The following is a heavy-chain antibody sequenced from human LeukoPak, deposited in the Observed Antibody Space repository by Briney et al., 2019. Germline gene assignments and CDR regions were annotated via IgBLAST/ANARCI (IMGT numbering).Heavy chain of an antibody. V-gene: IGHV4-4*07. Sequence: SETLSLTATGSGGSISCYFWSWIRQPAGQELKWIVRIYTSGSTNYNPSLKSRVTMSVDTSKNQFSLKLDSVTAADTAVYYCAREVEAAARGLDYWGQGTLVTVSS. CDR2: IYTSGST. CDR1: GGSISCYF. CDR3: AREVEAAARGLDY. J-gene: IGHJ4*02. D-gene: IGHD6-13*01.